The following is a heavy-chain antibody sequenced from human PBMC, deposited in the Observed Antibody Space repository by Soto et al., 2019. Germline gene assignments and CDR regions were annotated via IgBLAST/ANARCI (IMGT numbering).Heavy chain of an antibody. CDR3: ATSRSYSSSWYGRYFDY. CDR1: GGTFSSYA. J-gene: IGHJ4*02. Sequence: QVQLVQSGAEVKKPGSSVKVSCKASGGTFSSYAITWVRQAPEEGLEWMGGIIPMLGTANYAQRFQGRVTISADESTSTAYMELISLRSEDTAVYYCATSRSYSSSWYGRYFDYWGQGILVTVSS. D-gene: IGHD6-13*01. V-gene: IGHV1-69*01. CDR2: IIPMLGTA.